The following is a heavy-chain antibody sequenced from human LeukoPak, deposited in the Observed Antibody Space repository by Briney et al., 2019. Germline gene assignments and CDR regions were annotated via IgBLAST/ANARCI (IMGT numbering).Heavy chain of an antibody. CDR3: AKGAVAATLFDY. CDR2: ISYDGSNK. Sequence: GGSLRLSCAASGSTFSSYGMHWVRQAPGKGLEWVAVISYDGSNKYYADSVKGRFTISRDNSKNTLYLQMNSLRAEDTAVYYCAKGAVAATLFDYWGQGTLVTVSS. CDR1: GSTFSSYG. V-gene: IGHV3-30*18. D-gene: IGHD2-15*01. J-gene: IGHJ4*02.